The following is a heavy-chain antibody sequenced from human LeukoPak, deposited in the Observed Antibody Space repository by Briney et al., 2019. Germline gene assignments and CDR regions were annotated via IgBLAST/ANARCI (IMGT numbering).Heavy chain of an antibody. CDR3: ARAGYSSGWLKRGDQSLNWFDP. Sequence: GGSLRLSCAASGFTFSSYSMNWVRQAPGKGLEWVSSISSSSSYIYYADSVKGRFTISRDNAKNSLYLQMNSLRAEDTAVYYCARAGYSSGWLKRGDQSLNWFDPWGQGTLVTVSS. V-gene: IGHV3-21*01. CDR1: GFTFSSYS. J-gene: IGHJ5*02. CDR2: ISSSSSYI. D-gene: IGHD6-19*01.